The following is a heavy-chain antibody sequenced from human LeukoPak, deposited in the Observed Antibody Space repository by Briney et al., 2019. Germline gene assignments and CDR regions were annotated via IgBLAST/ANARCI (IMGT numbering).Heavy chain of an antibody. CDR2: ISSGSSFK. J-gene: IGHJ4*02. D-gene: IGHD2-2*01. V-gene: IGHV3-21*01. Sequence: GGSLRLSCAASGLAFSSYSMNWVRQAPGKGLEWVSSISSGSSFKYYADSVKGRFTISRDNAKNSLYLQMNSLRAEDTAVYYCARALDSSSSRYQAFEEWGQGTLVTVSS. CDR1: GLAFSSYS. CDR3: ARALDSSSSRYQAFEE.